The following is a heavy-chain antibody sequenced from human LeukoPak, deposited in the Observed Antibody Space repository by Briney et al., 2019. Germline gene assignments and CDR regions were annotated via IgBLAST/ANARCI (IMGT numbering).Heavy chain of an antibody. CDR3: AKDGGSGSYLVDY. Sequence: PSETLSLTCTVSGGSISSYYWNWIRQPPGKGLECIGYIYYSGTTNYNPSLKSRVSMSVDTSKNQFSLRLSSVTAADTAVYYCAKDGGSGSYLVDYWGQGTLVTVSS. CDR1: GGSISSYY. V-gene: IGHV4-59*01. D-gene: IGHD1-26*01. CDR2: IYYSGTT. J-gene: IGHJ4*02.